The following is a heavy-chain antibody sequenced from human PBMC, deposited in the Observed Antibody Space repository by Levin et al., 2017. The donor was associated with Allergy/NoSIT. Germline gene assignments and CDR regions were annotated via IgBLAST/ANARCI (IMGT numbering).Heavy chain of an antibody. D-gene: IGHD2-2*03. J-gene: IGHJ4*02. Sequence: GESLKISCAASGFTFSYYAMHWVRQAPGEGLEWVAVISSDGNRKFYADSVKGRFTISRDNSKNTLSLQIDSLRVEDTAMFYCTRDDNGFTNFDYWGQGTLVTVSS. CDR2: ISSDGNRK. CDR1: GFTFSYYA. V-gene: IGHV3-30-3*01. CDR3: TRDDNGFTNFDY.